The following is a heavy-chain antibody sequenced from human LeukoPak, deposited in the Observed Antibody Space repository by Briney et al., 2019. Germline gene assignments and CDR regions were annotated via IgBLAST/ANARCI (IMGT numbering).Heavy chain of an antibody. J-gene: IGHJ4*02. V-gene: IGHV4-34*01. CDR2: INHSGST. CDR3: ARGLAPARGYDYVWGSYHRTSHPVFDY. D-gene: IGHD3-16*01. CDR1: GGSFSDYY. Sequence: KPPETLSLTCAVYGGSFSDYYWSWIRQPPGKGLEWIGEINHSGSTNYNPSLKSRVTISVDTSKNQFSLNLDSVTAADTAVYYCARGLAPARGYDYVWGSYHRTSHPVFDYWGQGTLVTVSS.